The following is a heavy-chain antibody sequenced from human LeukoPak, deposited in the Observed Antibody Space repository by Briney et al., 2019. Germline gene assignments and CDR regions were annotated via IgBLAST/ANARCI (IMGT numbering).Heavy chain of an antibody. J-gene: IGHJ5*02. Sequence: ASVKVSCKGSGYTFIDYDINWVRQAPGQGLEWLGWMNPNSGNTGYAQNVQGRVTMTRDTSTSTVYMELSSLRSEDTAVYYCARDLSSGPPSGWFDPWGQGTLVTVSS. CDR1: GYTFIDYD. V-gene: IGHV1-8*01. D-gene: IGHD1-26*01. CDR2: MNPNSGNT. CDR3: ARDLSSGPPSGWFDP.